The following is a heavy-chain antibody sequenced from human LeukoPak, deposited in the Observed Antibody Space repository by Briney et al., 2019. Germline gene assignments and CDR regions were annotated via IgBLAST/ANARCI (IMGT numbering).Heavy chain of an antibody. CDR1: GGSFSGYY. D-gene: IGHD2/OR15-2a*01. J-gene: IGHJ4*02. Sequence: SETLSLTCGVYGGSFSGYYWTWIRQSPGMGLEWIGEIIHTGRTNYSPSLTSRVSLSVDTPKNQFSLELSSVTAADTAVYYCARGILVTVYAAFDYWGQGTLVTVSS. V-gene: IGHV4-34*01. CDR3: ARGILVTVYAAFDY. CDR2: IIHTGRT.